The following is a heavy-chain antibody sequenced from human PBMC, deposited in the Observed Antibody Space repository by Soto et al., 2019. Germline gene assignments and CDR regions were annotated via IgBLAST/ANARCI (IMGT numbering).Heavy chain of an antibody. Sequence: XESLKISCKGSGYSFTNYWISWVRQMPGKGLEWMGRIDPTDSYTNYSPSLQGHVTISTDKSISTAYLQWSSLKASDTAMYYCARQSSSCSGGSCSLGDYYYGMDVWGQGTTVTVSS. CDR1: GYSFTNYW. J-gene: IGHJ6*02. CDR2: IDPTDSYT. V-gene: IGHV5-10-1*01. D-gene: IGHD2-15*01. CDR3: ARQSSSCSGGSCSLGDYYYGMDV.